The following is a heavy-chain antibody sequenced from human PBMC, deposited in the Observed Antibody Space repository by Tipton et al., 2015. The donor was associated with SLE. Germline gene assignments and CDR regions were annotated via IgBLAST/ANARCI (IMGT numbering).Heavy chain of an antibody. D-gene: IGHD4-23*01. V-gene: IGHV1-18*01. CDR2: ISAYNGNT. CDR1: GYTFTSYG. Sequence: QSGAEVKKSGASVKVSCKAPGYTFTSYGISWVRQAPGQGLEWMGWISAYNGNTNYAQKLQGRVTMTTDTSTSTAYMELRSLRSDDTAVYYCARGSTVAYYYYGMDVWGQGTTVTVSS. CDR3: ARGSTVAYYYYGMDV. J-gene: IGHJ6*02.